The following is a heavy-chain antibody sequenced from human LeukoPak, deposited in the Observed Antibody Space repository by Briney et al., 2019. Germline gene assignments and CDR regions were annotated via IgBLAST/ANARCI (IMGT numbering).Heavy chain of an antibody. CDR2: IYYSGST. Sequence: SETLSLTCTVSGGSISSYYWSWIRQPPGKGLEWIGYIYYSGSTNYNPSLKSRVTISVDTSKNQFSLKLSSVTAADTAVYYCARGPYYDILTGYYNNLFDYWGQGTLVTVSS. J-gene: IGHJ4*02. D-gene: IGHD3-9*01. V-gene: IGHV4-59*01. CDR3: ARGPYYDILTGYYNNLFDY. CDR1: GGSISSYY.